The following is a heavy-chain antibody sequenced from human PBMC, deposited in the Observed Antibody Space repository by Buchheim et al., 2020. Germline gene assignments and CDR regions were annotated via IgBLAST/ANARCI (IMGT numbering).Heavy chain of an antibody. CDR3: ATVKTWHSHGNLGDLNH. V-gene: IGHV3-15*01. D-gene: IGHD2-21*01. J-gene: IGHJ4*02. CDR1: GLTFIDAW. Sequence: VQLVESGGGLVKPGGSLRLSCAASGLTFIDAWMTWVRQAPGKGLEWVARIRSKRGGGTTDYSPPVRGRFSISRDDSQHTLYLQMNSLKTEDTALYYWATVKTWHSHGNLGDLNHWGQGTL. CDR2: IRSKRGGGTT.